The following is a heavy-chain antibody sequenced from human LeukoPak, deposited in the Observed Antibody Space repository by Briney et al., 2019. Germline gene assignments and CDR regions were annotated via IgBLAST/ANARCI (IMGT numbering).Heavy chain of an antibody. D-gene: IGHD1-26*01. CDR1: GFPFAGYA. CDR3: AKAPYATSYYLFEY. Sequence: AGSRRFSCAAAGFPFAGYAGSWVRQAPGKGLEWVAAINDGGSRTFHAASVRGRFTISRDNSENTLYLQMNSLRAEDTAVYFCAKAPYATSYYLFEYWGQGTLVAVSS. J-gene: IGHJ4*02. V-gene: IGHV3-23*01. CDR2: INDGGSRT.